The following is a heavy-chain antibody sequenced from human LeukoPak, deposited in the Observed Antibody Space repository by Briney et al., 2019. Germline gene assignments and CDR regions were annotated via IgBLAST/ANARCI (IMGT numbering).Heavy chain of an antibody. Sequence: KSSETLSLTCTVSGGSISSYYWSWIRQPAGKGLEWIGRIYTTGSTNYNPSLKSRVNMSIDTSKNQFSLKLSSVTAADTAVYYCARQEAVAGKAGFDFWGQGTLVTVSS. CDR2: IYTTGST. V-gene: IGHV4-4*07. CDR1: GGSISSYY. J-gene: IGHJ4*02. D-gene: IGHD6-19*01. CDR3: ARQEAVAGKAGFDF.